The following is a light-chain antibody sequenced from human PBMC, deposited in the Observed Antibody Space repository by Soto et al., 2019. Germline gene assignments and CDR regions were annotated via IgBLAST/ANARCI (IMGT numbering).Light chain of an antibody. CDR1: QSMNNW. CDR3: QQYNTYPYT. V-gene: IGKV1-5*01. J-gene: IGKJ2*01. Sequence: DIQMTQSPSTLSASVGDRVTITCRASQSMNNWLAWYQQKPGRAPKVLIYDASSLESGVPSRFSGSGSGTEFTLTISSLQPDDFATYYCQQYNTYPYTFGQGTRLEIK. CDR2: DAS.